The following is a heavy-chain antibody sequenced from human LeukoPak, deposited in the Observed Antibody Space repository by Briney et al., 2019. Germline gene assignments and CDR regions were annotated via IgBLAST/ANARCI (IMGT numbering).Heavy chain of an antibody. J-gene: IGHJ4*02. V-gene: IGHV3-48*02. D-gene: IGHD2-21*01. Sequence: PGGSLRLSCAASGFTFSSYSMNWVRQAPGKGLEWVSYISSSSSTIYYAASVKGRFTISRDNAKNSLYLHMNSRKDEDTAVYYCARGALDCDYWGQGTLVTVSS. CDR3: ARGALDCDY. CDR1: GFTFSSYS. CDR2: ISSSSSTI.